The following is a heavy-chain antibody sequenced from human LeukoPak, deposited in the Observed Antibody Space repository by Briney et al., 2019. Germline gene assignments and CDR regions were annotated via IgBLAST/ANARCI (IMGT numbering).Heavy chain of an antibody. CDR3: ARSYDFWSGPPHDY. CDR1: GFTFSSYS. D-gene: IGHD3-3*01. J-gene: IGHJ4*02. Sequence: GGSLRLSCAASGFTFSSYSMNWVRRAPGKGLEWVSSISSSSSYIYYADSVKGRFTISRDNAKNSLYLQMNSLRAEDTAVYYCARSYDFWSGPPHDYWGQGTLVTVSS. V-gene: IGHV3-21*01. CDR2: ISSSSSYI.